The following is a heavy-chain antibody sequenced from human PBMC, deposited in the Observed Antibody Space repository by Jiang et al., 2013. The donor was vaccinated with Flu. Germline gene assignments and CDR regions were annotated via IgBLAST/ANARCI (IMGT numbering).Heavy chain of an antibody. CDR1: GDSISSYY. Sequence: GPGLVKPSETLSLTCTVSGDSISSYYWNWIRQPPGKGLEWIGYFYFSGSTNYNPSLKSRVTISVDTSKNQFSLKLSSVTAADTAVYYCARAYLYYFDYWGQGTLVTV. J-gene: IGHJ4*02. CDR2: FYFSGST. V-gene: IGHV4-59*08. CDR3: ARAYLYYFDY. D-gene: IGHD2/OR15-2a*01.